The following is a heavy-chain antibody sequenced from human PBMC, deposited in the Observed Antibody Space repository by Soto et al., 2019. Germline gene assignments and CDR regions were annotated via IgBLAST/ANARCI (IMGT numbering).Heavy chain of an antibody. CDR2: IYWDDDE. Sequence: AVPMPVKPTQTLPPNCTLSVVSPTTKGGGVGWIRQPPGKALEWLALIYWDDDEGYSPSLKSRLTITKDTSKNQVVLTMTNMDPVDTATYYCAHRPRGYSYHFDYWGQGTLVTVSS. CDR3: AHRPRGYSYHFDY. CDR1: VVSPTTKGGG. J-gene: IGHJ4*02. D-gene: IGHD5-18*01. V-gene: IGHV2-5*02.